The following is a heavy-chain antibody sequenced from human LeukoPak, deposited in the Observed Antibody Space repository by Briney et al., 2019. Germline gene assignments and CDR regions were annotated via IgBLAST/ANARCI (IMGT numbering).Heavy chain of an antibody. Sequence: PGGSLRLSCAASGFTSSSYAMHWVRQAPGKGLEWVAVISYDGSNKYYADSVKGRFTISRDNSKNTLYLQMNSLRAEDTAVYYCARLRRDGYDIFDYWGQGTLVTVSS. CDR1: GFTSSSYA. J-gene: IGHJ4*02. D-gene: IGHD5-24*01. CDR3: ARLRRDGYDIFDY. V-gene: IGHV3-30-3*01. CDR2: ISYDGSNK.